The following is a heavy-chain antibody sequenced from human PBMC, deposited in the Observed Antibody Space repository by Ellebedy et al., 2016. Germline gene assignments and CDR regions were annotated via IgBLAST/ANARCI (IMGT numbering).Heavy chain of an antibody. Sequence: GESLKISXAASGFTFSRYGMHWVRQIPGKGLEWVALISHDGREKRYADSVRGRFTISRDDIKNVVYLEMDTLTTEDTAVYYCAKLDGGNTIYYYHMDVWGRGTTVTVSS. V-gene: IGHV3-30*18. J-gene: IGHJ6*03. CDR3: AKLDGGNTIYYYHMDV. CDR2: ISHDGREK. D-gene: IGHD4-23*01. CDR1: GFTFSRYG.